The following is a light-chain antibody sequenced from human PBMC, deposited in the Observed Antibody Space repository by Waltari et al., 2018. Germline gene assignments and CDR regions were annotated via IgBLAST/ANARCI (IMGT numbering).Light chain of an antibody. CDR3: QQYGSSPPWT. Sequence: EIVLTQSPGPLSLSPGERATLSCRASQSVSSSYLAWYQQKPGQAPRLLIYGASSRATGIPDRCSGSGSGTDFTLTISRLEPEDVAVYYCQQYGSSPPWTFGQGTKVEIK. CDR1: QSVSSSY. V-gene: IGKV3-20*01. CDR2: GAS. J-gene: IGKJ1*01.